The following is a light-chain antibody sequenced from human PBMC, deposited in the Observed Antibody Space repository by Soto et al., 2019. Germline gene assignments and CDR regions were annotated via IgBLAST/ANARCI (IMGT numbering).Light chain of an antibody. CDR2: DVS. Sequence: QSVLTQPASVSGSPGQSITISCTGSSSDVGGYNYVSWYQQHPGKAPKVMIYDVSNRPSGVSNRFSGSKSGNTASLTISGLQAEDEADYYCSSYTITSTRVFGTGTRSPS. J-gene: IGLJ1*01. CDR1: SSDVGGYNY. V-gene: IGLV2-14*01. CDR3: SSYTITSTRV.